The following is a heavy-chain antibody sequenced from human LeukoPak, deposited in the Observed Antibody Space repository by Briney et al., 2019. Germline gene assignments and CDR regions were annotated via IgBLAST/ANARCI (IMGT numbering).Heavy chain of an antibody. Sequence: PSETLSLTCTVSGGSISSSGYYWGWIRQPPGKGLEWIGSIYYSGSTYYNPSLKSRVTISVDTSKNQFSLKLSSVTAADTAVYYCARQDYDSSGYYSLNYFDYWGQGTLVTVSS. J-gene: IGHJ4*02. CDR2: IYYSGST. CDR1: GGSISSSGYY. D-gene: IGHD3-22*01. V-gene: IGHV4-39*01. CDR3: ARQDYDSSGYYSLNYFDY.